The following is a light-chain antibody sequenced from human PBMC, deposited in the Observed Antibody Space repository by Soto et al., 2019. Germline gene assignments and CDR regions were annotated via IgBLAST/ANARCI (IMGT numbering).Light chain of an antibody. CDR3: QQRTNWLT. CDR1: QSVTWY. V-gene: IGKV3-11*01. CDR2: DAT. Sequence: EIVLTQSPATLSLSPGERATRSCRASQSVTWYLAWYQQKPGQAPRLLIYDATNRATGIPARFSGSGSGTDFTLTISSLEPEDFAVYYCQQRTNWLTFGGGTRVEI. J-gene: IGKJ4*01.